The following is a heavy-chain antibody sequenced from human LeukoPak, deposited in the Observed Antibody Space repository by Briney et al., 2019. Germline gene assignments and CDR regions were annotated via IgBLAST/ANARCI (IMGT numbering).Heavy chain of an antibody. CDR1: GGSFSGYY. CDR2: INDIGNT. Sequence: SETLSLTCAVYGGSFSGYYWSWIRQPPGKGLEWIGEINDIGNTNYDPSLRSRVTISVDTFKNQFSLSLTSATAADTAVYFCARLGSVGYYNYQYMDIWGNGTTVTVSS. V-gene: IGHV4-34*01. CDR3: ARLGSVGYYNYQYMDI. D-gene: IGHD3-10*01. J-gene: IGHJ6*03.